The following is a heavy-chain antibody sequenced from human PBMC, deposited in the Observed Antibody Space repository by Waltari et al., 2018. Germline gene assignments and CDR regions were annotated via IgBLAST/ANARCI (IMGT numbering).Heavy chain of an antibody. D-gene: IGHD6-19*01. J-gene: IGHJ3*02. Sequence: EVQLVETGGGLIQPGGSLRLSCAASGFTVSSNYMSWVRQAPGKGLEWVSVIYSGGRTYYADSVKGRFTISRDNSKNTLYLQMNSLRAEDTAVYYCAREISSGWFDAFDIWGQGTMVTVSS. CDR2: IYSGGRT. V-gene: IGHV3-53*02. CDR3: AREISSGWFDAFDI. CDR1: GFTVSSNY.